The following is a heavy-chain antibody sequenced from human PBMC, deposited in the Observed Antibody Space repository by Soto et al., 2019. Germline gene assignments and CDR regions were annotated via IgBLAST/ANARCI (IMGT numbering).Heavy chain of an antibody. V-gene: IGHV3-30-3*01. J-gene: IGHJ6*02. Sequence: GGSLRLSCAASGFTFSSYAMHWVRQAPGKGLEWVAVISYDGSNKYYADSVKGRFTISRDNSKNTLYLQMNSLRAEDTAVYYCARDRTANYYGSGSYYTNYYYYGMDVWGQGTTVTVSS. D-gene: IGHD3-10*01. CDR3: ARDRTANYYGSGSYYTNYYYYGMDV. CDR2: ISYDGSNK. CDR1: GFTFSSYA.